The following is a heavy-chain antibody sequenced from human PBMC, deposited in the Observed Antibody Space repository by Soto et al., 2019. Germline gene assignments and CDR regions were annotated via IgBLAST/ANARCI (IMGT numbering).Heavy chain of an antibody. V-gene: IGHV3-11*01. CDR2: ISGGGTTV. Sequence: GGSLRLSCAASGFAFSDFYMSWTRQAPGKGLEWISYISGGGTTVFYADSVKGRFTISRDNAQKSLYLQMDSLTSEDTAIYYCARDREPSVYHGMAVWRQGTTVTVSS. J-gene: IGHJ6*02. CDR3: ARDREPSVYHGMAV. CDR1: GFAFSDFY.